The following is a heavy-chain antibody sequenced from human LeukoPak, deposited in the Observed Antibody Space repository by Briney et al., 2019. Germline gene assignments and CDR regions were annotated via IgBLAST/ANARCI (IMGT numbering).Heavy chain of an antibody. CDR3: ARGREGMDV. CDR1: GGSISSYY. CDR2: IYYSGST. V-gene: IGHV4-59*01. D-gene: IGHD1-26*01. Sequence: SETLSLTCTVSGGSISSYYWSWIRQPPGKGLEWIGYIYYSGSTNYNPSLKSRVTISVDTSKNQFSLKLSSMTAADTAVYYCARGREGMDVWGQGTTVTVSS. J-gene: IGHJ6*02.